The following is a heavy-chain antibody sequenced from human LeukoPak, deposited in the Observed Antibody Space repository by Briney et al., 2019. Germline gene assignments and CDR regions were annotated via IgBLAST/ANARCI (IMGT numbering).Heavy chain of an antibody. Sequence: GGSLRLSCTASGFTFGDYAVTWFRQASQKGLEWVGFIRRQAYGGTTEYAVSVKVRFTISRANSKSIAHVQMNSLKTEDTAVYYCSFFGEARYDFYYMDVWGKGTTVTVSS. J-gene: IGHJ6*03. D-gene: IGHD3-3*01. CDR3: SFFGEARYDFYYMDV. CDR1: GFTFGDYA. CDR2: IRRQAYGGTT. V-gene: IGHV3-49*03.